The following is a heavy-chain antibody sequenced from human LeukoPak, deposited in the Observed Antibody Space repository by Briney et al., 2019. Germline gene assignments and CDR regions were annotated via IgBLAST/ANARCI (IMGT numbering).Heavy chain of an antibody. CDR1: GGSISPYY. CDR2: IYTSGST. Sequence: PSETLSLTCTVSGGSISPYYWSWIRQPAGKGLEWIGRIYTSGSTNYNPSLKSRVTMSVDTSKNQFSLKLGSVTAADTAVYYCARGNTLCSGGSCSTNIDYWGQGTLVTVSS. V-gene: IGHV4-4*07. CDR3: ARGNTLCSGGSCSTNIDY. D-gene: IGHD2-15*01. J-gene: IGHJ4*02.